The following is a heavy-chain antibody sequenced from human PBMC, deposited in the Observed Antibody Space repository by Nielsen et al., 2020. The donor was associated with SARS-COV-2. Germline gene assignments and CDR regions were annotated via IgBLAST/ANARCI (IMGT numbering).Heavy chain of an antibody. Sequence: GESLKISCAASGFTFSSYGMHWVRQAPGKGLEWVSAISGSGGSTYYADSVKGRFTISRDNSKNTLYLQMNSLRAEDTAVYYCARVVAGRFGYFDYWGQGTLVTVSS. CDR2: ISGSGGST. CDR3: ARVVAGRFGYFDY. D-gene: IGHD6-19*01. V-gene: IGHV3-23*01. CDR1: GFTFSSYG. J-gene: IGHJ4*02.